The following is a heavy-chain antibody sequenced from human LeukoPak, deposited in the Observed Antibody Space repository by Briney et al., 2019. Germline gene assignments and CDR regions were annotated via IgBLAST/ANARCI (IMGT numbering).Heavy chain of an antibody. CDR1: GFTFSSYV. CDR3: ARDRGSGSYYIGGEFDY. Sequence: GGSLRLSCAASGFTFSSYVMHWVRQAPGKGLEWVAVISSDGNNKYYADSVKGRFTISRDNSKNTLYVQMNSLRTEDTAVYYCARDRGSGSYYIGGEFDYWGQGTLVTVSS. D-gene: IGHD1-26*01. J-gene: IGHJ4*02. V-gene: IGHV3-30-3*01. CDR2: ISSDGNNK.